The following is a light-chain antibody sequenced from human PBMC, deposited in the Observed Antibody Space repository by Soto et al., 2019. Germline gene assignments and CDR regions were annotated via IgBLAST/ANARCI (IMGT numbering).Light chain of an antibody. Sequence: EIVLTQSPATLSCFPGEIAALSFRASQSVSSNLAWYQQKPGQAPRLLIYGASTRATGFPARFSGSGSGTEFNLTISSLQSEDFGVYYCQQYNNWPRATFGGGTKVDIK. CDR2: GAS. V-gene: IGKV3-15*01. J-gene: IGKJ4*01. CDR1: QSVSSN. CDR3: QQYNNWPRAT.